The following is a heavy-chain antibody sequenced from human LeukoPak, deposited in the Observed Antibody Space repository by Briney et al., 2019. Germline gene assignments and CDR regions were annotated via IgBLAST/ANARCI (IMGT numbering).Heavy chain of an antibody. CDR3: ARCWLDNRYYYAMDV. V-gene: IGHV4-38-2*02. D-gene: IGHD3-9*01. J-gene: IGHJ6*02. CDR1: HYSISSNYY. Sequence: SSETLSLTGTVSHYSISSNYYWGWIRQPPGKGLEWIGSIYHSGSTYYNPSLKSRVTISVDTSKNQFSLKLTSVTAADTAVYYCARCWLDNRYYYAMDVWGQGTTVTVSS. CDR2: IYHSGST.